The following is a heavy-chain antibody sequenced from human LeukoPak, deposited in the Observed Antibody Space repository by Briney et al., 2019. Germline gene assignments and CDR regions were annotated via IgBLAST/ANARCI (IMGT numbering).Heavy chain of an antibody. CDR1: GGSISSGGYY. D-gene: IGHD3-3*01. V-gene: IGHV4-31*03. J-gene: IGHJ4*02. CDR2: ISYSGST. CDR3: ARERDHYNFWSGYYDY. Sequence: PSETLSLTCTVSGGSISSGGYYWSWIRQHPGKGLEWIGYISYSGSTYYNPSLKSRVTISVDTSKNQFSLKLGSVTAADTAMYYCARERDHYNFWSGYYDYWGQGTLVTVSS.